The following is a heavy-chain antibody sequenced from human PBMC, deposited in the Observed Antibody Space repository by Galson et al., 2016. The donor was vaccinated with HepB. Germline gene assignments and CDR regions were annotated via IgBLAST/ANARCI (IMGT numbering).Heavy chain of an antibody. CDR2: INPTGGGT. CDR1: GYTFTSYY. Sequence: SVKVSCKASGYTFTSYYMHWVRQVPGQGLEWMGIINPTGGGTSYAQKFQGRVTMTRDTSTSTVYMELSSLRSEDTAVYYCARGRGYYYFAYWGLGTLVTVSS. J-gene: IGHJ4*02. V-gene: IGHV1-46*01. CDR3: ARGRGYYYFAY. D-gene: IGHD3-3*01.